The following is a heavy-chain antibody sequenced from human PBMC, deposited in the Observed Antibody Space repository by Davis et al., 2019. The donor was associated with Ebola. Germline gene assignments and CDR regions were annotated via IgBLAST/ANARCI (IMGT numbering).Heavy chain of an antibody. V-gene: IGHV3-30-3*02. CDR2: ISYDGSNK. D-gene: IGHD6-19*01. J-gene: IGHJ4*02. CDR3: AKSSGWWDYFDY. CDR1: GFTFSSYT. Sequence: GESLKISCAASGFTFSSYTMHWVRQAPGKGLEWVAVISYDGSNKYYADSVKGRFTISRDNSKNTLYLQMNSLRAEDTAVYYCAKSSGWWDYFDYWGQGTLVTVSS.